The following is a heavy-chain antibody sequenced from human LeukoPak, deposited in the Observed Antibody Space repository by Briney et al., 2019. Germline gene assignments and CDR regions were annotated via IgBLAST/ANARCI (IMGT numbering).Heavy chain of an antibody. J-gene: IGHJ4*02. Sequence: ASVKVSCKASGYTFTSYAMNWVRQAPGQGLEWMGWINTNTGNPTYAQGFTGRFVFSLDTSVSTAYLQISSLKAEDTAVYYCARDDYYYDSSGHGYFDYWGQGTLVTVSS. CDR1: GYTFTSYA. D-gene: IGHD3-22*01. CDR2: INTNTGNP. CDR3: ARDDYYYDSSGHGYFDY. V-gene: IGHV7-4-1*02.